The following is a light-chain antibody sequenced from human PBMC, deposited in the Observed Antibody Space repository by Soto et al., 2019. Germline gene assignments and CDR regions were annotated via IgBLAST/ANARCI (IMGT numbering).Light chain of an antibody. V-gene: IGKV1-39*01. CDR1: QSVRSY. J-gene: IGKJ1*01. Sequence: DIQVTQSPSSLSASVGDRVTISCRASQSVRSYLNWYQQKPGKAPKLLIYAATSLLRGVQSRFSGSGSGTDFTLTISSLQLEDFATYYCQQSYSTPGTFGQGTKVEIK. CDR3: QQSYSTPGT. CDR2: AAT.